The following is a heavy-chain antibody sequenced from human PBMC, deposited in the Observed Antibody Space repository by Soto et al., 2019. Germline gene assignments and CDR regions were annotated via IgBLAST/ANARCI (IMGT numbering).Heavy chain of an antibody. D-gene: IGHD3-10*01. CDR1: GYSVTSHG. J-gene: IGHJ6*02. CDR3: ARDNGFGESDV. V-gene: IGHV1-18*01. Sequence: QVQLVQSGAEVKKRGASVKVSCKASGYSVTSHGSTWVRQAPEQGLEWMGWISAYNGHTIYAQKRQGRVTMTTATPTSTAYMELRRRRSDDTAVYYCARDNGFGESDVWGQGTTVTVSS. CDR2: ISAYNGHT.